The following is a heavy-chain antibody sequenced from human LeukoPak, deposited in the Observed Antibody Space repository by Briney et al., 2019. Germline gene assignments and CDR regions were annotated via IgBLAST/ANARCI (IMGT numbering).Heavy chain of an antibody. CDR2: ISGSGRST. Sequence: GGSLRLSCAGSGFTFNTSAMSWVRQAPEKGLEWVSAISGSGRSTYYTDSVRGRFTISRDNSKNTLYLQMNSLRAEDTAVYFCAKGRGTRVYNWFDTWGQGILVTVSS. D-gene: IGHD1-26*01. CDR3: AKGRGTRVYNWFDT. CDR1: GFTFNTSA. V-gene: IGHV3-23*01. J-gene: IGHJ5*02.